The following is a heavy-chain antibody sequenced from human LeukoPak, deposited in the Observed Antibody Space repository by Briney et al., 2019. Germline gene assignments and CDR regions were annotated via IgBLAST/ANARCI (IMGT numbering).Heavy chain of an antibody. CDR2: IKSTASGGTT. Sequence: AGGSLRLSCAPSGFIVTDAWMSWVRQAPGKGLEWVGCIKSTASGGTTDYAAPVKGRFTISRDDSKNTLYLQMNSLTTEDTAVYFCAHRDTNMVRIDYWGQGTLVTVSS. J-gene: IGHJ4*02. CDR3: AHRDTNMVRIDY. V-gene: IGHV3-15*01. D-gene: IGHD5-18*01. CDR1: GFIVTDAW.